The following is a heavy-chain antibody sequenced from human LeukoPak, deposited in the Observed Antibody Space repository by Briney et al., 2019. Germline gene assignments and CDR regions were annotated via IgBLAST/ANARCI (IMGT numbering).Heavy chain of an antibody. CDR2: ISGSGGST. D-gene: IGHD3-16*02. Sequence: PGGSLRLSCAASGFTFSTYDMSWVRQAPGKGLKWVSSISGSGGSTYYADSVKGRFTISRDNSKNTLYLQMNSLRAEDTAVYYCAKGTFGGVIVVSAYYFDYWGQGTLVTVSS. V-gene: IGHV3-23*01. J-gene: IGHJ4*02. CDR1: GFTFSTYD. CDR3: AKGTFGGVIVVSAYYFDY.